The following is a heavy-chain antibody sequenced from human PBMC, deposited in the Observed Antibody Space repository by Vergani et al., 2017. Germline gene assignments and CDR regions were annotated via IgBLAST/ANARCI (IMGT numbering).Heavy chain of an antibody. Sequence: QVQLVQSGAGVKMHGASVTVSCTVYGSPLTELSMHWVRQAHGKGLEWMGGFVPEDGETIYAKKFQGRVTMTEDTSTDTAYMELSSLRSEDTAVYYCATFRYTHDYWGQGTLVTVSS. CDR1: GSPLTELS. D-gene: IGHD5-24*01. CDR2: FVPEDGET. CDR3: ATFRYTHDY. V-gene: IGHV1-24*01. J-gene: IGHJ4*02.